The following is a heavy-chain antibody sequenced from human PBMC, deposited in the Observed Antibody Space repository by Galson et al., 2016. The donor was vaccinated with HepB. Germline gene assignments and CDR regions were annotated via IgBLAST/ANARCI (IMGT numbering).Heavy chain of an antibody. CDR1: GYSFTNFY. Sequence: SVKVSCKAFGYSFTNFYMHWVRQAPGQGLEWMGMMDPSGRSTNYAQNFQGRVTWTRDTSTSTDYMELSSLTSEDTAIYYCARDLAGVAVPAMDVFDLWGQGTLVTVSS. CDR2: MDPSGRST. D-gene: IGHD2-21*02. CDR3: ARDLAGVAVPAMDVFDL. J-gene: IGHJ3*01. V-gene: IGHV1-46*01.